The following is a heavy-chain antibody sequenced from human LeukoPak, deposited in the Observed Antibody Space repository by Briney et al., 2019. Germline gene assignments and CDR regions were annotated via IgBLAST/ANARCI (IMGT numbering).Heavy chain of an antibody. D-gene: IGHD4-17*01. V-gene: IGHV1-18*01. CDR1: GYTFTSYG. Sequence: ASVKVSCKASGYTFTSYGISWVRQAPGQGLEWMGWISAYNGNTNYAQKLQGRVTMTTDTSTSTAYMELRSLRSDDTAVYYCARFYRYGHTYYYYYYYMDVWGKGTTATISS. CDR3: ARFYRYGHTYYYYYYYMDV. CDR2: ISAYNGNT. J-gene: IGHJ6*03.